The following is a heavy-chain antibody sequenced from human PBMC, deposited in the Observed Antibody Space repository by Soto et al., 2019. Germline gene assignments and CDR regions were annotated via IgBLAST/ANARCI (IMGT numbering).Heavy chain of an antibody. D-gene: IGHD3-10*01. CDR3: TRDYPKITMVRGSWFDY. CDR1: GFTFGDYA. CDR2: IRSKAYGGTT. V-gene: IGHV3-49*03. J-gene: IGHJ4*02. Sequence: GGSLRLSCTASGFTFGDYAMSWFRQAPGKGLEWVGFIRSKAYGGTTEYAASVKGRFTISRDDSKSIAYLQMNSLKTEDTAVYYCTRDYPKITMVRGSWFDYWGQGTLVTVSS.